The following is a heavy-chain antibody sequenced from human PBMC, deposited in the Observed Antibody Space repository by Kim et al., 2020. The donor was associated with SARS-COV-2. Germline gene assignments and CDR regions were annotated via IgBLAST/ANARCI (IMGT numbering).Heavy chain of an antibody. CDR2: INHSGST. Sequence: SETLSLTCAVYGGSFSGYYWSWIRQPPGKGLEWIGEINHSGSTNYNPSLKSRVTISVDTSKNQFSLKLSSVTAADTAVYYCARGLYRITIFGVVINYYFDYWGQGTLVTVSS. CDR3: ARGLYRITIFGVVINYYFDY. J-gene: IGHJ4*02. D-gene: IGHD3-3*01. V-gene: IGHV4-34*01. CDR1: GGSFSGYY.